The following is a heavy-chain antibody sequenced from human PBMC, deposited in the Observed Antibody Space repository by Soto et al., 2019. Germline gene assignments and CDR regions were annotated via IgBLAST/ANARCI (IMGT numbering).Heavy chain of an antibody. CDR1: GYTFTSYG. J-gene: IGHJ5*02. CDR3: ARDKGGSDYSRVRWFDP. D-gene: IGHD4-4*01. Sequence: ASVKVSCKASGYTFTSYGISWGRQAPGQGLEWMGWISAYNGNTNYAQKLQGRVTMTTDTSTSTAYMELRRLRSDDTAVHYCARDKGGSDYSRVRWFDPWGQGTLVAV. V-gene: IGHV1-18*04. CDR2: ISAYNGNT.